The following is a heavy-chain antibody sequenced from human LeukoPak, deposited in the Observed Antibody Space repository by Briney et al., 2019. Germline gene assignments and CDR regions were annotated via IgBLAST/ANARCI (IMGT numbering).Heavy chain of an antibody. CDR3: ATHHRDYDYGSCDY. Sequence: GQPLQISCQGSGHTFPNYWIAWVRQTPGKRQGWMGIIRPGDSDTRYSPSFQGAATISADKSTTTAYLQWSSLKASDTAMYYCATHHRDYDYGSCDYWGQGTLVTVSS. CDR2: IRPGDSDT. J-gene: IGHJ4*02. D-gene: IGHD3-16*01. V-gene: IGHV5-51*01. CDR1: GHTFPNYW.